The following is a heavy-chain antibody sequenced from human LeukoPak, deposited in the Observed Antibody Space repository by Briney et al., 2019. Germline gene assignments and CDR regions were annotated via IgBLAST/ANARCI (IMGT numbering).Heavy chain of an antibody. CDR3: AREMVRGVIGGYFDY. CDR2: ISAYNGNT. CDR1: GYTFTSYG. D-gene: IGHD3-10*01. J-gene: IGHJ4*02. Sequence: ASVKVSCKASGYTFTSYGISWVRQAPGQGLEWMGWISAYNGNTNYAQKLQGRVTMTTDTSTSTAYMELSSLRSEDTAVYYCAREMVRGVIGGYFDYWGQGTLVTVSS. V-gene: IGHV1-18*01.